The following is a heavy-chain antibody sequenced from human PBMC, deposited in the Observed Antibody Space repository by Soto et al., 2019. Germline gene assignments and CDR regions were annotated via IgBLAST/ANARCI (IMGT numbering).Heavy chain of an antibody. D-gene: IGHD2-2*01. Sequence: GGSLRLSCAASGFTFSSYWMSWVRQAPGKGLEWVSRINSDGSSTSYADSVKGRFTISRDNAKNTLYLQMNSLRAEDTAVYYCARYCSSTSCYDAFDIWGQGTMVTVSS. CDR2: INSDGSST. CDR1: GFTFSSYW. CDR3: ARYCSSTSCYDAFDI. V-gene: IGHV3-74*01. J-gene: IGHJ3*02.